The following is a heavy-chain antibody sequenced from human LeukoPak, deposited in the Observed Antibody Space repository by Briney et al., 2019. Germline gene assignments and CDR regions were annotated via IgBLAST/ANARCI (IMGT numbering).Heavy chain of an antibody. CDR3: AREDSSIWFDP. CDR1: GGSISSYY. V-gene: IGHV4-4*07. J-gene: IGHJ5*02. D-gene: IGHD3-22*01. CDR2: IYTSGST. Sequence: SETLSLTCTVSGGSISSYYWSWIRQPAGKGLGWIGRIYTSGSTNYNPSLKSRVTMSVDTSKNQFSLKLSSVTAADTAVYYCAREDSSIWFDPWGQGTLVTVSS.